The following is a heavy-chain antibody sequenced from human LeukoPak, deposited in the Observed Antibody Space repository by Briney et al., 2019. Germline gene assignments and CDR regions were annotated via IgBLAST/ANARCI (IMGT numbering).Heavy chain of an antibody. D-gene: IGHD2-2*03. CDR1: GYTFTSYD. V-gene: IGHV1-8*03. Sequence: GASVKVSCKASGYTFTSYDTNWVRQATGQGLEWMGWMNPNSGNTGYAQKFQGRVTITRNTSISTAYMELSSLRSEDTAVYYCARGRSRGSEFGYCSSTSCYPDAFDIWGQGTMVTVSS. CDR2: MNPNSGNT. J-gene: IGHJ3*02. CDR3: ARGRSRGSEFGYCSSTSCYPDAFDI.